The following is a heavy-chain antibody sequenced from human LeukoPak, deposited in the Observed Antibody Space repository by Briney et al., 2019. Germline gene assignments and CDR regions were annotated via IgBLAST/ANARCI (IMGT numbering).Heavy chain of an antibody. J-gene: IGHJ3*02. Sequence: PSETLSLTCAVYGGSFSGYYWSWIRQPPGKGLEWIGEINHSGSTNYNPSLKSRVTISVDTSKNQFSLKLSSVTAADTAVYYCARRAIAVAGTAFAFDIWGQGTMVTVSS. D-gene: IGHD6-19*01. CDR2: INHSGST. V-gene: IGHV4-34*01. CDR1: GGSFSGYY. CDR3: ARRAIAVAGTAFAFDI.